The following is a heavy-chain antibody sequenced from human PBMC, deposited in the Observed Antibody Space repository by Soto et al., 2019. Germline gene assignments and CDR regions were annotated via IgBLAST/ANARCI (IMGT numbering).Heavy chain of an antibody. J-gene: IGHJ4*02. CDR1: GFTFSSYA. D-gene: IGHD6-19*01. CDR2: ISYDGRIK. V-gene: IGHV3-30*04. CDR3: AGDHAPVAGTSLPGY. Sequence: QVQLVESGGGVVQPGRSLRLSCAASGFTFSSYAMHCVRQAPGKGLEWVALISYDGRIKYYADSVRGRFSISRDNSKDTLYLQMNGLRTEDTAVYYCAGDHAPVAGTSLPGYWGQGTLVTVSS.